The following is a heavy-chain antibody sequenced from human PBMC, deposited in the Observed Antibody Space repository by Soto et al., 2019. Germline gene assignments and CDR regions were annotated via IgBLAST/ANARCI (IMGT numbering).Heavy chain of an antibody. J-gene: IGHJ5*02. D-gene: IGHD1-1*01. V-gene: IGHV2-5*02. CDR2: IYWDDDK. CDR1: GFSLSTSGVG. Sequence: QITLKESGPTLVKPTQTLTLTCTFSGFSLSTSGVGVGWIRQPPGKALEWLALIYWDDDKRYSPSLKIRLTITKDTSKNQVVLTMTNMDPVDTATYYCAETEGWNEGFLWFDPWGQGTLVTVSS. CDR3: AETEGWNEGFLWFDP.